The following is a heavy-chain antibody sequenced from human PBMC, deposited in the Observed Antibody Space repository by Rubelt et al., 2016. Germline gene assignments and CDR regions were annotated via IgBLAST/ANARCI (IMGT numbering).Heavy chain of an antibody. D-gene: IGHD6-19*01. CDR1: GGSISSSSYY. V-gene: IGHV4-39*01. Sequence: QLQLQESGPGLVKPSETLSLTCTVSGGSISSSSYYWGWIRQPPGKGLEWIGSIYYSGSTYYNRSLKMRVTRSVDTSKNQFALKLRAGTAADTAVYYCARQEQWLGGGTDYWGQGTLVTVSS. J-gene: IGHJ4*02. CDR2: IYYSGST. CDR3: ARQEQWLGGGTDY.